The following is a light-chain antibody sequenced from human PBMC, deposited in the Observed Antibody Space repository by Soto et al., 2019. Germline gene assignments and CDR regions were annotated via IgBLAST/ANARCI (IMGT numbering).Light chain of an antibody. Sequence: QSALTQPASVSGSPGQSITISCTGTSSDVGGYNYVSWYQQHPGKAPKLMIYDVSNRPSGVSNRLSGSKSGNTASLTISGLQAEDEGDYYCSSYTSSSTLLYVFGTGTKLTVL. CDR3: SSYTSSSTLLYV. CDR1: SSDVGGYNY. V-gene: IGLV2-14*01. J-gene: IGLJ1*01. CDR2: DVS.